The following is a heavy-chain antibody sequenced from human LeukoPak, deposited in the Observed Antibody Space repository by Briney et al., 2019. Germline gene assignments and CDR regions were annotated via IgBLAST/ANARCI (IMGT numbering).Heavy chain of an antibody. Sequence: ASVKVSCKASGYTFTSYDINWVRQATGQGLEWMGSMNPNSGNTGYAQRFQGRVTITRNTSISTAYMELSSLRSEDTAVYYCARGPFGVVDPSDPWGQGTLVTVSS. CDR2: MNPNSGNT. V-gene: IGHV1-8*03. CDR1: GYTFTSYD. J-gene: IGHJ5*02. CDR3: ARGPFGVVDPSDP. D-gene: IGHD3-3*01.